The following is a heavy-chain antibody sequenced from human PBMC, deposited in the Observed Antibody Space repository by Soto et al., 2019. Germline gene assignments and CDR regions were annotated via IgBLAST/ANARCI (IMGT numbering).Heavy chain of an antibody. CDR2: ISSSGSYI. CDR3: ARGYHGSDYCFNMDV. CDR1: GFTFSWYS. D-gene: IGHD3-10*01. V-gene: IGHV3-21*01. J-gene: IGHJ6*02. Sequence: EVQLVESGGGLVKPGGSLRLSCAASGFTFSWYSMNWVRQAPGKGLEWVSFISSSGSYIYYADSVKGRFTISRDNAKNSLFLQMNSLRPDDTALYYCARGYHGSDYCFNMDVWGQGTTVTVSS.